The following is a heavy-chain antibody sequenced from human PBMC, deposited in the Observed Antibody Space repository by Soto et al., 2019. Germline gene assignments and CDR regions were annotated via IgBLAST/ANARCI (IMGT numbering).Heavy chain of an antibody. J-gene: IGHJ4*02. V-gene: IGHV3-7*03. CDR2: IKQDGSEK. Sequence: EVQLVESGGGVVQPGGSLKVSCVASGFTFSPYWMSWVRQAPGNGLGWVASIKQDGSEKYYVESVKGRFSISRDNAENSMYLRMNSLRVEDTAIYYCARGGVHNYDGNFDLWGQGSLVTVSS. CDR1: GFTFSPYW. CDR3: ARGGVHNYDGNFDL. D-gene: IGHD4-4*01.